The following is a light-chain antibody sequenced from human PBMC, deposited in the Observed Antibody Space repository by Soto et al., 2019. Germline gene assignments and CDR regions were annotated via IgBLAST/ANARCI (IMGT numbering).Light chain of an antibody. CDR3: QQYGSSALT. Sequence: VVMPQSPATLSVSPGERATLSCRASQSVGSKLAWYQQKPGQAPGLVIYGASTRAIGIPARFSGSGSGTEFTLTISRLEPEDFAVYYCQQYGSSALTFGGGTKVDIK. J-gene: IGKJ4*01. CDR2: GAS. CDR1: QSVGSK. V-gene: IGKV3-15*01.